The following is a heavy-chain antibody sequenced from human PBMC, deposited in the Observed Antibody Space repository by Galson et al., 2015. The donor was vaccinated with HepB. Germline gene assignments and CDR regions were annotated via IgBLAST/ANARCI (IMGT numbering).Heavy chain of an antibody. D-gene: IGHD4-23*01. CDR3: ARDYGGNAGGFDP. Sequence: SETLSLTCTVSGGSISSSSYYWGWIRQPPGKGLEWIGSIYYRGSTYYNPSLKSRVTISVDTSKNQFSLKLSSVTAADTAVYYCARDYGGNAGGFDPWGQGTLVTVSS. CDR1: GGSISSSSYY. V-gene: IGHV4-39*02. J-gene: IGHJ5*02. CDR2: IYYRGST.